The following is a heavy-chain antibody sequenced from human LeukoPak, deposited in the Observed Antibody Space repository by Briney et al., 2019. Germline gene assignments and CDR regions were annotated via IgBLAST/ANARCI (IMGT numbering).Heavy chain of an antibody. V-gene: IGHV1-2*02. Sequence: EASVKVSCKASAYTFTGYYMHWVRQAPGQGLEWMGWINPNSGGTNYAQKFQGRVTMSRETSIRTAYMEMRRLRSDDTAVYYCARDNRILGFFDYWGQGTLVTVSS. J-gene: IGHJ4*02. CDR1: AYTFTGYY. D-gene: IGHD2-15*01. CDR3: ARDNRILGFFDY. CDR2: INPNSGGT.